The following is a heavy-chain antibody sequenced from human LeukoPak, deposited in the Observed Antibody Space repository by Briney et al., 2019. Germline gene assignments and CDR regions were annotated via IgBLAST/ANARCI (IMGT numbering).Heavy chain of an antibody. Sequence: GGSLRLSCAASGFTFSRYSMNWVRQAPGKGLEWVSHISSSSSAIYYADSVKGRFAISRDNAKNSLYLQMNSLRAEDTAVYYCANAKGGYGSGSYLFDYWGQGTLVTVSS. J-gene: IGHJ4*02. CDR3: ANAKGGYGSGSYLFDY. V-gene: IGHV3-48*01. D-gene: IGHD3-10*01. CDR1: GFTFSRYS. CDR2: ISSSSSAI.